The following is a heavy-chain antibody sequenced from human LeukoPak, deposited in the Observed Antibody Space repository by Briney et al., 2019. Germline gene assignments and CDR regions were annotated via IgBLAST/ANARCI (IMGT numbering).Heavy chain of an antibody. CDR3: ANGYYYDSSGYCIDY. D-gene: IGHD3-22*01. V-gene: IGHV3-23*01. CDR2: ISGSGGST. Sequence: GGSLRLSCAASGFTFSSYAMSWVRQAPGKGLEWVSAISGSGGSTYYADSVKGRFTISRDNSKNTLYLQMNSLRAEDTAVYYCANGYYYDSSGYCIDYWGQGTLVAVSS. CDR1: GFTFSSYA. J-gene: IGHJ4*02.